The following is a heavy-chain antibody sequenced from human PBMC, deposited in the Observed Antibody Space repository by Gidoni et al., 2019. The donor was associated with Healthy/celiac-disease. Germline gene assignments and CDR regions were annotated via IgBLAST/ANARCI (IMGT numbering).Heavy chain of an antibody. CDR2: IKQDGSEK. J-gene: IGHJ6*02. V-gene: IGHV3-7*01. Sequence: EVQLVESGGGLPQPGGSLRLSCAASGFTFSSYWMSWVRQAPGKGLEWVANIKQDGSEKYYVDSVKGRFTISRDNAKNSLYLQMNSLRAEDTAVYYCARFHIVGATWGYYYYYGMDVWGQGTTVTVSS. CDR3: ARFHIVGATWGYYYYYGMDV. D-gene: IGHD1-26*01. CDR1: GFTFSSYW.